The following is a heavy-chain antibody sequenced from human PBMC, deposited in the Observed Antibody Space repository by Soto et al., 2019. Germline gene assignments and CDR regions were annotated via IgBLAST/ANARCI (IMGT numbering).Heavy chain of an antibody. D-gene: IGHD3-22*01. CDR1: GGSISSYY. V-gene: IGHV4-59*01. CDR3: ARAAYYYDSSGYYQDI. CDR2: IYYSGST. Sequence: SETLSLTCTVSGGSISSYYWSWIRQPPGKGLEWIGYIYYSGSTNYNPSLKSRVTISVDTSKNQFSLKLSSVTAADTAVYYCARAAYYYDSSGYYQDIWGQGTMVTVSS. J-gene: IGHJ3*02.